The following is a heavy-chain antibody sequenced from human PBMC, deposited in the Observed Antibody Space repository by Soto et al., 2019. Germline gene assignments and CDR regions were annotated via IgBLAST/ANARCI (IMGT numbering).Heavy chain of an antibody. D-gene: IGHD6-13*01. CDR1: GFTFSSYA. CDR2: ISYDGSNK. V-gene: IGHV3-30-3*01. Sequence: QVQLVESGGGVVQPGRSLRLSCAASGFTFSSYAMHGVRQAPGKGLEWVAVISYDGSNKYYADSVKGRFTISRDNSKNTLYLQMNSLRAEDTAVYYCARDRGSSWPNYYYYGMDVWGQGTTVTVSS. J-gene: IGHJ6*02. CDR3: ARDRGSSWPNYYYYGMDV.